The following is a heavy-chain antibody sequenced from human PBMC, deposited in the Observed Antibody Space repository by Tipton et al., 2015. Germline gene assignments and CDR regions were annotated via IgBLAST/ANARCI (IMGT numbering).Heavy chain of an antibody. CDR3: ARIRGRYVMDY. V-gene: IGHV4-59*12. Sequence: WVRQAPGKGLEWIGYIQYSGSTNYNPSLKSRVTISVDTSKNQFFLNLNSVTAADTAVYYCARIRGRYVMDYWGQGTPVTVSS. J-gene: IGHJ4*02. CDR2: IQYSGST. D-gene: IGHD3-16*01.